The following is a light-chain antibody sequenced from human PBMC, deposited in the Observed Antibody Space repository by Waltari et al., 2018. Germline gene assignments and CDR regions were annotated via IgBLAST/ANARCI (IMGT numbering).Light chain of an antibody. CDR2: GAS. V-gene: IGKV3-15*01. Sequence: EIVMTQSPATLSGSQGERATPSCRASQSVGSNLAWYQQKPGQAPRLLISGASTGATGVPARFSGSGSGTEFTLTISSLQSEDFAIYYCQQHNNWPLTFGGGTKVESK. J-gene: IGKJ4*01. CDR3: QQHNNWPLT. CDR1: QSVGSN.